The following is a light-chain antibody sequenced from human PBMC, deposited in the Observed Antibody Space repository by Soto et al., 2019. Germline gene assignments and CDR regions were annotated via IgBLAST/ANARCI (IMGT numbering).Light chain of an antibody. Sequence: EIVMTQSPATLSVSPGERATLSCRASQSVGSHLAWYQQKPGQAPRLLIYDASTRATAFPARFSGSGSGTEFTFTISSLQSEDFAVYYCQQYNNWPQTFGQGTKVDIK. CDR3: QQYNNWPQT. J-gene: IGKJ1*01. CDR2: DAS. V-gene: IGKV3-15*01. CDR1: QSVGSH.